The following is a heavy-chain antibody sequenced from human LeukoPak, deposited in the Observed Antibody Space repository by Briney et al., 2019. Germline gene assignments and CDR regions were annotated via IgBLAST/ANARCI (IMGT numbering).Heavy chain of an antibody. Sequence: SETLSLTCTVSGGSISSGGYYWSWIRQPPGKGLEWIGYIYHSGSTYYNPSLKSRVTISVDRSKNQFSLKLSSVTAADTAVYYCARARGCSSTSCLNWFDPWGQGTLVTVSS. J-gene: IGHJ5*02. CDR1: GGSISSGGYY. CDR2: IYHSGST. D-gene: IGHD2-2*01. CDR3: ARARGCSSTSCLNWFDP. V-gene: IGHV4-30-2*01.